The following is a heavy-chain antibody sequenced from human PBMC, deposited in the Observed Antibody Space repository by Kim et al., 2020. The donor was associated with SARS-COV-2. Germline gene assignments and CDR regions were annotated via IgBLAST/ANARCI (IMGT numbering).Heavy chain of an antibody. D-gene: IGHD6-19*01. V-gene: IGHV3-13*01. CDR3: ARGDPYSSGWYMAFDI. Sequence: SVKGRFTISRENAKNSLYLQMNSLRAGDTAVYYCARGDPYSSGWYMAFDIWGQGTMVTVSS. J-gene: IGHJ3*02.